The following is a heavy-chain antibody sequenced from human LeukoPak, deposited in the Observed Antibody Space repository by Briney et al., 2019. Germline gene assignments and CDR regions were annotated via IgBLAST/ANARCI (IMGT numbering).Heavy chain of an antibody. Sequence: ASVKVSCKASGGTFGSYAISWVRQAPGQGLEWMGGIIPIFGTANYAQKFQGRVTITTDESTSTAYMGLSSLRSEDTAVYYCATTPDSSGYPYYFDYWGQGTLVTVSS. CDR1: GGTFGSYA. D-gene: IGHD3-22*01. V-gene: IGHV1-69*05. CDR3: ATTPDSSGYPYYFDY. CDR2: IIPIFGTA. J-gene: IGHJ4*02.